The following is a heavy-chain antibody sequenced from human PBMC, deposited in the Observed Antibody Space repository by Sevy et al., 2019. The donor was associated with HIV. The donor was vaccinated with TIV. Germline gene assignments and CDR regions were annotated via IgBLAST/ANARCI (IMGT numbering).Heavy chain of an antibody. J-gene: IGHJ4*02. Sequence: GGSLRLSCTASGFTFGDYCMSWVRQAPGKGLEWVAFLKSDVYGGTVDHAASVRGRFVISRDDSKTIAYLQMNDLKTEDTGAYYCTRWKAAQSIFDYWGQGALVTVSS. CDR2: LKSDVYGGTV. D-gene: IGHD6-13*01. V-gene: IGHV3-49*04. CDR3: TRWKAAQSIFDY. CDR1: GFTFGDYC.